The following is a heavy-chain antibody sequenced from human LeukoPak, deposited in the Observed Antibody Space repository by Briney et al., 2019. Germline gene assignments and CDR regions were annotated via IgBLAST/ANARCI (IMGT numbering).Heavy chain of an antibody. CDR2: VYYSGSP. D-gene: IGHD6-13*01. Sequence: SSGTLSLTCAVSGGSITIGTWWTWVRQPPGQGLEWIGEVYYSGSPNYNSSLKSRVTISLDKTKNQFLLNLTSVTAADTAVYYCARGSLTSSWYLYDYWGQGTLVTVSS. V-gene: IGHV4-4*02. CDR1: GGSITIGTW. J-gene: IGHJ4*02. CDR3: ARGSLTSSWYLYDY.